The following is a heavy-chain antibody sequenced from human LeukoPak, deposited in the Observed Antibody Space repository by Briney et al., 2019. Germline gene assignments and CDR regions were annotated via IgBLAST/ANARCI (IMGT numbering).Heavy chain of an antibody. Sequence: SETLSLTCTVSGGSISSSSYYWGWIRQPPGKGLEWIGSIYYSGSTYYNPSLKSRVTISVDTSKNQFSLKLSSVTAADTAAYYCAAPRGYSSGWYSPLNWFDPWGQGTLVTVSS. D-gene: IGHD6-19*01. CDR2: IYYSGST. CDR3: AAPRGYSSGWYSPLNWFDP. J-gene: IGHJ5*02. V-gene: IGHV4-39*01. CDR1: GGSISSSSYY.